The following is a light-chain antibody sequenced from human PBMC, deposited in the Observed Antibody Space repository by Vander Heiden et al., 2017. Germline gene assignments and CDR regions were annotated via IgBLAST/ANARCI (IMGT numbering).Light chain of an antibody. Sequence: QSALTQPRSVSGPPGQSVTISCTGTSRDIGAYNYVSWYQQYSNKAPKLVISDVNQRPSGVPDRFSGSKSGTTASLTISGLQADDEADYYCSSFAGTDTYVVFGGGTKLTVL. CDR2: DVN. J-gene: IGLJ2*01. CDR3: SSFAGTDTYVV. CDR1: SRDIGAYNY. V-gene: IGLV2-11*01.